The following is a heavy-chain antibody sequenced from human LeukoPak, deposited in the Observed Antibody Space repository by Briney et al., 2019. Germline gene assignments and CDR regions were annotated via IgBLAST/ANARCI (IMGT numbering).Heavy chain of an antibody. Sequence: SETLSLTCTVSGGSISSSSYYWGWIRQPPGKGLGWIGSIYYSGSTYYNPSLKSRVTISVDTSKNQFSLMLSSVTAADTAVYYCARDTNYGDYVWGQGTLVTVSS. CDR2: IYYSGST. J-gene: IGHJ4*02. CDR3: ARDTNYGDYV. D-gene: IGHD4-17*01. V-gene: IGHV4-39*07. CDR1: GGSISSSSYY.